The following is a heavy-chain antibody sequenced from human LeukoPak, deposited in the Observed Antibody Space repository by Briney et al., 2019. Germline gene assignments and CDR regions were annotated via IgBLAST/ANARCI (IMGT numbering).Heavy chain of an antibody. D-gene: IGHD3-22*01. CDR2: IYYSGST. V-gene: IGHV4-59*01. CDR3: ARVTGYMIEDYFDY. Sequence: TSETLSLTCTVSGGSISSYYWSWIRQPPGKGLEWIGYIYYSGSTNYNPSLKSRVTISVDTSKNQFSLRLSSVTAADTAVYYCARVTGYMIEDYFDYWGQGTLVTVSS. CDR1: GGSISSYY. J-gene: IGHJ4*02.